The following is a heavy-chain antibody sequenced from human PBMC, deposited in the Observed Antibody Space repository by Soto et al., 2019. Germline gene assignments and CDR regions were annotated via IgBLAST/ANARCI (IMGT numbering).Heavy chain of an antibody. CDR2: IYYSGRT. D-gene: IGHD2-2*01. CDR3: ARGYCSSTTCYIWDNWFDP. Sequence: QVQLQESGPGLVKPSETLSLTCTVSGGSISRYYWSWIRQPPGQGLEWIGYIYYSGRTNYNPSLKSRVTISVDTPKNQFSLKLSSVTAADTAVYYCARGYCSSTTCYIWDNWFDPWGQGTLVTVSS. J-gene: IGHJ5*02. V-gene: IGHV4-59*01. CDR1: GGSISRYY.